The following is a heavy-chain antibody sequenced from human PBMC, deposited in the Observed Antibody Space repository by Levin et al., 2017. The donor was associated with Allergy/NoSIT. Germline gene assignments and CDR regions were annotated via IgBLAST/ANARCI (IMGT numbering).Heavy chain of an antibody. Sequence: GESLKISCKASGYTFTSYGISWVRQAPGQGLEWMGWISAYNGNTNYAQKLQGRVTMTTDTSTSTAYMELRSLRSDDTAVYYCARDPGNTGLGYWGQGTLVTVSS. CDR1: GYTFTSYG. J-gene: IGHJ4*02. CDR3: ARDPGNTGLGY. V-gene: IGHV1-18*01. CDR2: ISAYNGNT. D-gene: IGHD1-14*01.